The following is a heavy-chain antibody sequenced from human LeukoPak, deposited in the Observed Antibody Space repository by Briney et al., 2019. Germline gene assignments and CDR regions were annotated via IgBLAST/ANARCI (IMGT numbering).Heavy chain of an antibody. CDR1: GFSFSGHW. J-gene: IGHJ4*02. Sequence: GGSLRLSCTAAGFSFSGHWMHRARQLPGKGLVWVSRISPTGSTTSYADSVKGRFTVSRDNAKNTLYLQVNNLRAEDTAVYYCARGPNSNWSGLDFWGQGTLLTVSS. CDR3: ARGPNSNWSGLDF. D-gene: IGHD6-6*01. V-gene: IGHV3-74*01. CDR2: ISPTGSTT.